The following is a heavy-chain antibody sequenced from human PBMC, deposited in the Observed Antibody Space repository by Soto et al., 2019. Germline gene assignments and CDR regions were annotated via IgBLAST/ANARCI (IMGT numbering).Heavy chain of an antibody. J-gene: IGHJ6*02. CDR3: ARGEIAGYYYYGMDV. CDR1: GFTFSSYA. D-gene: IGHD1-26*01. CDR2: ISYDGSNK. V-gene: IGHV3-30-3*01. Sequence: GGSLRLSCAASGFTFSSYAMHWVRQAPGKGLEWVAVISYDGSNKYYADSVKGRFTISRDNSKNTLYLQMNSLRAEDTAVYYCARGEIAGYYYYGMDVWGQGTTV.